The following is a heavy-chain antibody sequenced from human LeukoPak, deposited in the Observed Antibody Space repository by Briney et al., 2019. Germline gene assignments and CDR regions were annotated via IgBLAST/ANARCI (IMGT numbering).Heavy chain of an antibody. D-gene: IGHD2-15*01. Sequence: SETLSLTCTVSGGSISRGGYYWRWIRQHPGKGLEWIGYIYYSGSTYYNPSLKSRVTISVDTYKNQFSLKLSSVTAADAAVYYCARRVVVVAATLIDPWGQGTLVTVSS. CDR1: GGSISRGGYY. V-gene: IGHV4-31*03. CDR2: IYYSGST. CDR3: ARRVVVVAATLIDP. J-gene: IGHJ5*02.